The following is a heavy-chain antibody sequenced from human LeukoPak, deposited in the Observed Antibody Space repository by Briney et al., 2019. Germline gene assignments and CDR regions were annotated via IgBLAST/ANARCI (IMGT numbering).Heavy chain of an antibody. D-gene: IGHD3-16*01. J-gene: IGHJ4*02. Sequence: ETLSLTCTVSGGSISSSSYYWGWVRQAPGKGLEWVSAISVSGGPTYYVDSVKGRFTISRDDSKNTLYLQLDSLRAEDTAIYYCAKDFGTWIRPSFEYWGLGNLVTVSS. CDR1: GGSISSSSYY. CDR3: AKDFGTWIRPSFEY. CDR2: ISVSGGPT. V-gene: IGHV3-23*01.